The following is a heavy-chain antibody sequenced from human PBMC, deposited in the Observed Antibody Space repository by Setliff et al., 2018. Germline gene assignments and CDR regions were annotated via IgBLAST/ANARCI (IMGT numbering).Heavy chain of an antibody. CDR3: ARDGAYCSGGSCYSFDY. CDR1: GGTFRTDG. J-gene: IGHJ4*02. D-gene: IGHD2-15*01. V-gene: IGHV1-69*13. CDR2: IIPVFRTA. Sequence: GASVKVSCKASGGTFRTDGFSWVRQAPGQGLEWMGRIIPVFRTANYAQKFRGRVTITADESTSTGYMEMSSLRSDDAAVYYCARDGAYCSGGSCYSFDYWGPGTPVTVSS.